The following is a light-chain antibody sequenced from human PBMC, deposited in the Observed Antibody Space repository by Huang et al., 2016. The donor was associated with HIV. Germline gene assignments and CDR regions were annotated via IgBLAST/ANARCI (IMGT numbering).Light chain of an antibody. Sequence: EVVLTQSPGTLSLSPGERGTLACRASESFTSSHLAWYQQKPGQALRLLIYGGSASATGIPDRFVGSGSGTGFTLTISRLEAEDSATYYCQQYGISPWTFGQGTKVEIK. V-gene: IGKV3-20*01. CDR1: ESFTSSH. J-gene: IGKJ1*01. CDR3: QQYGISPWT. CDR2: GGS.